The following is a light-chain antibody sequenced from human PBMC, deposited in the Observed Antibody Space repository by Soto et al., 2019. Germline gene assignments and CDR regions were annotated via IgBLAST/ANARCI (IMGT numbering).Light chain of an antibody. V-gene: IGLV2-14*01. CDR1: SSDVGGYKF. CDR3: GSYTGSIYV. J-gene: IGLJ1*01. CDR2: EVS. Sequence: ALTQPASVSGSPGQSITISCTGTSSDVGGYKFVSWYQQHPGKAPKLMIYEVSNRPSGVSSRFSGSKSGNTASLTISGLQAEDEADYYCGSYTGSIYVFGPGTKATVL.